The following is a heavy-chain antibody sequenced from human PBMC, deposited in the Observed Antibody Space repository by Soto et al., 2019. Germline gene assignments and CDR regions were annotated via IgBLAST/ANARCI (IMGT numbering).Heavy chain of an antibody. CDR1: GDSITSNSYF. V-gene: IGHV4-39*01. Sequence: SETLSLTCTVSGDSITSNSYFWAWIRQPPGKGLEWIGSIYYSGTTYYNPSLKSRVTISVDRSKNQFSLKLSSVTAADTAVYYCARAGDIVVAGSRGNWFDPWGQGTLVTVSS. CDR2: IYYSGTT. CDR3: ARAGDIVVAGSRGNWFDP. J-gene: IGHJ5*02. D-gene: IGHD2-15*01.